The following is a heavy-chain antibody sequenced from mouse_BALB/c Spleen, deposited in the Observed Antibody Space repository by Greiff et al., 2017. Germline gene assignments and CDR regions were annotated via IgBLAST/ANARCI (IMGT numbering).Heavy chain of an antibody. CDR3: TRGYYGNYGYYFDY. CDR1: GYTFTDYE. CDR2: IDPETGGT. D-gene: IGHD2-1*01. V-gene: IGHV1-15*01. J-gene: IGHJ2*01. Sequence: VKLMESGAELVRPGASVTLSCKASGYTFTDYEMHWVKQTPVHGLEWIGAIDPETGGTAYNQKFKGKATLTADKSSSTAYMELRSLTSEDSAVYYCTRGYYGNYGYYFDYWGQGTTLTVSS.